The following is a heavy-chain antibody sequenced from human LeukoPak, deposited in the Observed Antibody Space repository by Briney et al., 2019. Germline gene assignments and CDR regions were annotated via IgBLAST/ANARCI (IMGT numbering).Heavy chain of an antibody. V-gene: IGHV1-2*06. J-gene: IGHJ3*02. CDR3: ARALSGSYQLVAFDI. D-gene: IGHD1-26*01. CDR2: IHPDSGGT. CDR1: GYTFTGYY. Sequence: ASVKVSXKASGYTFTGYYIHWVRQAPGQGLEWMGRIHPDSGGTNYAQKFQDRVTMTRDTSISTTYMELSRLRSDDTAMYYCARALSGSYQLVAFDIWGQGTMVTISS.